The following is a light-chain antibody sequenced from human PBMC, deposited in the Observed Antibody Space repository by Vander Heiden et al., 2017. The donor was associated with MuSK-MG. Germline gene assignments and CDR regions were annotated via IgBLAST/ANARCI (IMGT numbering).Light chain of an antibody. CDR3: AAWDDTLDGPV. J-gene: IGLJ2*01. V-gene: IGLV1-44*01. CDR2: IDK. Sequence: QSALTQPPPASGTPGQRVTIYCSGSTSNIGNNAVNWYQQFPGTAPRLLMEIDKQRPSGVPDRFSGSRSGSSASLAISGLRAEDEADYFCAAWDDTLDGPVFGGGTKLTVL. CDR1: TSNIGNNA.